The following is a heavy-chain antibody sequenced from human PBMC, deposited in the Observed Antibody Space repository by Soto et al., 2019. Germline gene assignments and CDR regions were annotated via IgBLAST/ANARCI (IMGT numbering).Heavy chain of an antibody. V-gene: IGHV3-23*01. CDR1: GFTISSYA. Sequence: PGGSLRLTCAASGFTISSYAMSWVRQAPGKGLEWVSGSSDSGGTTYYADSVKGRFTISRDKSKNTLYLQMNSLRAEDTAVYYCAKGGSSSLLFDYWGQGTLVTVSS. CDR3: AKGGSSSLLFDY. J-gene: IGHJ4*02. D-gene: IGHD6-6*01. CDR2: SSDSGGTT.